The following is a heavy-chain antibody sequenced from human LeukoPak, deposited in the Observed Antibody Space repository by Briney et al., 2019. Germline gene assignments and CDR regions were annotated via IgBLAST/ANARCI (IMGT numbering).Heavy chain of an antibody. V-gene: IGHV1-69*05. CDR1: GGTFSSYA. CDR3: ARWDGYDPENYYYYMDV. Sequence: EASVKVSCKASGGTFSSYAISWVRQAPGQGLEWMGGIIPIFGTANYAQKFQGRVTITTDESTSTAYMELSSLISEDTAVYYCARWDGYDPENYYYYMDVWGKGTTVTVSS. J-gene: IGHJ6*03. D-gene: IGHD5-12*01. CDR2: IIPIFGTA.